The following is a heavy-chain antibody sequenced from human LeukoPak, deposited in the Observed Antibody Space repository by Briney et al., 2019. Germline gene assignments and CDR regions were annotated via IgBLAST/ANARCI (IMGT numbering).Heavy chain of an antibody. CDR3: AKVGPEYYYYMDV. V-gene: IGHV3-30*18. J-gene: IGHJ6*03. CDR2: ISYDGSNK. D-gene: IGHD1-14*01. Sequence: GGSLRLSCAASGFTFSSYGMHWVRQAPGKGLEWVAVISYDGSNKYYADSVKGRFTISRDNSKNTLYLQMNSLRAEDTAVYYCAKVGPEYYYYMDVWGKGTTVTISS. CDR1: GFTFSSYG.